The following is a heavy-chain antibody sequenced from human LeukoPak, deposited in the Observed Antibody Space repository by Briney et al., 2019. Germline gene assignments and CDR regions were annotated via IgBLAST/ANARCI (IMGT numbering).Heavy chain of an antibody. J-gene: IGHJ1*01. Sequence: PSETLSLTCTVSGGSISSGSYYWSWIRQPAGKGLEWIGRIHTSGSTNYNPSLKSRVTISVDTSKNQFSLKLSSVTAADTAVYYCARGPAWYYDILTGPEYFQHWGQGTLVTVSS. V-gene: IGHV4-61*02. CDR3: ARGPAWYYDILTGPEYFQH. CDR1: GGSISSGSYY. CDR2: IHTSGST. D-gene: IGHD3-9*01.